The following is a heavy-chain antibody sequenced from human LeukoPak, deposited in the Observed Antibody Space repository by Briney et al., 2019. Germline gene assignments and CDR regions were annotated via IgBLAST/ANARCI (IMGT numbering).Heavy chain of an antibody. Sequence: SETLSLTCTVSGGSISSSSYYWGWLRQPPGKGLEWIGSIYYRGSTYYNPSLKSRVTISVDTSKNQFSLKLSSVTAADTAVYYCATRRITMVRGVITNDAFDIWGQGTMVTVSS. CDR1: GGSISSSSYY. J-gene: IGHJ3*02. CDR3: ATRRITMVRGVITNDAFDI. V-gene: IGHV4-39*01. CDR2: IYYRGST. D-gene: IGHD3-10*01.